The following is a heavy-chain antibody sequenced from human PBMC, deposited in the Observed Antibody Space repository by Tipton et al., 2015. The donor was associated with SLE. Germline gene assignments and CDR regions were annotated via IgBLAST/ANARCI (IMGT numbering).Heavy chain of an antibody. Sequence: RSLRLSCTASGFTFGDYAMSWVRQAPGKGLEWVGFIRSKAYGGTTKYAASVKGRFTISRDDSKSIAYLQMNSLKTEDTAVYYCTRDNGAADPPDDWYFDLWGRGTLVTVSS. J-gene: IGHJ2*01. CDR1: GFTFGDYA. CDR3: TRDNGAADPPDDWYFDL. V-gene: IGHV3-49*04. D-gene: IGHD6-13*01. CDR2: IRSKAYGGTT.